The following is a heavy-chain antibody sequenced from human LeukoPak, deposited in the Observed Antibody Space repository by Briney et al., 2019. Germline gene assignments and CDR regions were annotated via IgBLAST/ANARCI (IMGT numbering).Heavy chain of an antibody. CDR3: ATIDYYDSSGYKYSFDY. CDR2: IYYSGST. CDR1: GGSISSTSYY. V-gene: IGHV4-39*01. Sequence: KPSETLSLTCTVSGGSISSTSYYWGWIRQPPGMGLEWIGSIYYSGSTYYNPSLKSRVTISVDTSKNEFSLKLSSVTAADTAVYYCATIDYYDSSGYKYSFDYWGQGTLVTVSS. J-gene: IGHJ4*02. D-gene: IGHD3-22*01.